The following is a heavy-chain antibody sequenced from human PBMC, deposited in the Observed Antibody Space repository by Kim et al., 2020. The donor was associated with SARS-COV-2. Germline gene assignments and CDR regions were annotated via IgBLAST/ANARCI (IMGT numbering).Heavy chain of an antibody. CDR2: ISYDGSNK. J-gene: IGHJ6*02. CDR1: GFTFSSYA. CDR3: ARDFASRHYYYGMDV. V-gene: IGHV3-30*04. Sequence: GGSLRLSCAASGFTFSSYAMHWVRQAPGKGLEWVAVISYDGSNKYYADSVKGRFTISRDNSKNTLYLQMNSLRAEDTAVYYCARDFASRHYYYGMDVWGQGTTVTVSS. D-gene: IGHD2-2*01.